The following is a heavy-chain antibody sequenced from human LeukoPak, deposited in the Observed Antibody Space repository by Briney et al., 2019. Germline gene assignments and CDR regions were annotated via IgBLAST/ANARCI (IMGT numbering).Heavy chain of an antibody. CDR1: GGSISSGGYY. V-gene: IGHV4-31*03. CDR3: ARSADTAMVPYYFDY. Sequence: SETLSLTCTVSGGSISSGGYYWSWIRQHPGKGLEWIGYIYYSGSTYYNPSLKSRVTISVDTSKNQFSLKLSSVTAADTAVYYCARSADTAMVPYYFDYWGQGTLVTVSS. D-gene: IGHD5-18*01. J-gene: IGHJ4*02. CDR2: IYYSGST.